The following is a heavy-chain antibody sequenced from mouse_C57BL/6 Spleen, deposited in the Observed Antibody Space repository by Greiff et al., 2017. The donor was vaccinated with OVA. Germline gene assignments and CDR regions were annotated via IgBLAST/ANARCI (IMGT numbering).Heavy chain of an antibody. D-gene: IGHD1-1*01. CDR3: ARDYFGSSCYAMDY. CDR2: IHPNSGST. CDR1: GYTFTSYW. V-gene: IGHV1-64*01. Sequence: QVQLQQSGAELVKPGASVKLSCKASGYTFTSYWMHWVKQRPGQGLEWIGMIHPNSGSTNYNEKFKSKATLTVDKSSSTAYMQLSSLTSEDSAVYYCARDYFGSSCYAMDYWGQGTSVTVSS. J-gene: IGHJ4*01.